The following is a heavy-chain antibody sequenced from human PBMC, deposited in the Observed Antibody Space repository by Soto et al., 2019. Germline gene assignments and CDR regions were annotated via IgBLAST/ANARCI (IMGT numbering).Heavy chain of an antibody. CDR1: GGSISSRSYH. J-gene: IGHJ6*02. CDR3: ARGSSIAGLYYGMDV. D-gene: IGHD6-6*01. Sequence: SETLSLTCTVSGGSISSRSYHWAWIRQPPGKGLEWIGNFYYSGSTYYNPSLKSRVTISLDTSKNQFSLKLSSVTAADTAVYYCARGSSIAGLYYGMDVWGQGTTVTVSS. CDR2: FYYSGST. V-gene: IGHV4-39*07.